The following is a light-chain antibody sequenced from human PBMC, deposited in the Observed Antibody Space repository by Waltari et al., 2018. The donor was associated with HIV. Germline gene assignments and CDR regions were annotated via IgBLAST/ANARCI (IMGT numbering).Light chain of an antibody. CDR3: ASWDGSLNGWV. Sequence: QSVLTQPPSASGTPGQRVTISCSGGSSNIGRDTVNWYQHLPGTAPKLLIYNNKRRPSGVPDRFSGSKSGTSASLASSGLQSEDEADYYCASWDGSLNGWVFGGGTKLTVL. CDR2: NNK. V-gene: IGLV1-44*01. CDR1: SSNIGRDT. J-gene: IGLJ3*02.